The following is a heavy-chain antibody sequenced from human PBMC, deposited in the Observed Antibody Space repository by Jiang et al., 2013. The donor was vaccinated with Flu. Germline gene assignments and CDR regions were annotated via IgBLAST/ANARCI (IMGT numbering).Heavy chain of an antibody. CDR1: GGTFSSYA. J-gene: IGHJ4*02. Sequence: SGAEVKKPGSSVKVSCKAFGGTFSSYAISWVRQAPGQGLEWMGRIIPILNIANYAQKFQGRVTITADKSTSTAYMELSSLRSEDTAVYYCARDMLFDYWGQGTLVTVSS. CDR3: ARDMLFDY. V-gene: IGHV1-69*04. D-gene: IGHD2-8*01. CDR2: IIPILNIA.